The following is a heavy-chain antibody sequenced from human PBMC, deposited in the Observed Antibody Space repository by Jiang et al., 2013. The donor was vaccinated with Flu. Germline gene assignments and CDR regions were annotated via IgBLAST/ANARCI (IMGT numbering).Heavy chain of an antibody. D-gene: IGHD3-22*01. CDR1: GGSISSGSYY. V-gene: IGHV4-61*02. CDR2: IYTSGST. J-gene: IGHJ6*02. Sequence: GSGLVKPSQTLSLTCTVSGGSISSGSYYWSWIRQPAGKGLEWIGRIYTSGSTNYNPSLKSRVTISVDTSKNQFSLKLSSVTAADTAVYYCARDPKSHYYDSRHMDVWGQGTTVTVSS. CDR3: ARDPKSHYYDSRHMDV.